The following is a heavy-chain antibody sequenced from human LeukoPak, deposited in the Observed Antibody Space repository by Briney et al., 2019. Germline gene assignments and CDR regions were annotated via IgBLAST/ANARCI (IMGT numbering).Heavy chain of an antibody. J-gene: IGHJ4*02. CDR1: GGSISSSSYY. Sequence: PSETLSLTCSVSGGSISSSSYYWGWIRQPPGKGLDWIGIINYRGNTYYNPSLKSRVTISVDTSKNQFSLKLSSVTAADTAVYYCARRDSYNSGYYYFDYWGQGTLVTVSS. D-gene: IGHD3-22*01. CDR2: INYRGNT. CDR3: ARRDSYNSGYYYFDY. V-gene: IGHV4-39*01.